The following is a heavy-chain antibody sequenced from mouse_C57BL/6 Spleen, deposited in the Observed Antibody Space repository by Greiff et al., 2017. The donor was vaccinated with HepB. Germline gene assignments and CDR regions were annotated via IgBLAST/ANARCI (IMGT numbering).Heavy chain of an antibody. D-gene: IGHD2-2*01. CDR2: IDPSDSYT. V-gene: IGHV1-69*01. J-gene: IGHJ2*01. Sequence: QVQLQQPGAELVMPGASVKLSCKASGYTFTSYWMHWVKQRPGQGLEWIGEIDPSDSYTNYNQKFKGKSTLTVDKSSSTAYMQLSSLTSEDSAVYYCARHYGYDFDYWGQGTTLTVSS. CDR1: GYTFTSYW. CDR3: ARHYGYDFDY.